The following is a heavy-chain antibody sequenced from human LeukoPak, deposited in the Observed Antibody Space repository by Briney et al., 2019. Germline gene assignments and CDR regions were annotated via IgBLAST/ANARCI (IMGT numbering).Heavy chain of an antibody. CDR2: IYYTGNT. D-gene: IGHD6-19*01. J-gene: IGHJ4*02. Sequence: PSETLSLTCTVSGVSISSSNSYWGWIRQPPGKGLEWIGSIYYTGNTNYNPSLKSRVTISVDTSKNQFSLKLSSVTAADTAVYYCARPRSGWFRLLDYWGQGTLVTVSS. CDR3: ARPRSGWFRLLDY. CDR1: GVSISSSNSY. V-gene: IGHV4-39*07.